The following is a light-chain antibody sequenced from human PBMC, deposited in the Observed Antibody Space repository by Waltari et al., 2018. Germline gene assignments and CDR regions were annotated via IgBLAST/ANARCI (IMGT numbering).Light chain of an antibody. CDR3: QHYVRLPAT. Sequence: ELVLTQSPGTLPSSPGETATLAFRASQSVSRTLAWYQQKPGQATRLLIYGASTRATGIPERFSGGGSGTDFSLTISRLEPEDFALYYCQHYVRLPATFGQGTKVEIK. J-gene: IGKJ1*01. V-gene: IGKV3-20*01. CDR1: QSVSRT. CDR2: GAS.